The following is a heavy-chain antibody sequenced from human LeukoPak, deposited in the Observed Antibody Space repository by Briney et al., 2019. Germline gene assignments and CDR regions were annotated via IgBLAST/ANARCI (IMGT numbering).Heavy chain of an antibody. Sequence: SETLSLTCTVSGGSISSSSYYWGWIRQPPGKGLEWIGSIYYSESTYYNPSLKSRVTISVDTSKNQFSLKLSSVTAADTAVYYCARHIIVEMATRDFDYWGQGTLVTVSS. D-gene: IGHD5-24*01. CDR3: ARHIIVEMATRDFDY. V-gene: IGHV4-39*01. J-gene: IGHJ4*02. CDR2: IYYSEST. CDR1: GGSISSSSYY.